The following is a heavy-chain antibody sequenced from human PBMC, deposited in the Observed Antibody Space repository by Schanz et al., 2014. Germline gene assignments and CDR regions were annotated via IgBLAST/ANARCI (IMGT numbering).Heavy chain of an antibody. CDR3: AKVDRTRYYAMDV. J-gene: IGHJ6*02. D-gene: IGHD3-9*01. Sequence: QVQLVQSGAEVKKPGASVKVSCKVSGSIFSKLLMHWVRQGPAKGLEWMGWMNSKTGNTGYAQRFQGRVTMTRNTSITTAYLELSSLRSGDTAVYYCAKVDRTRYYAMDVWGQGTTVTVSS. V-gene: IGHV1-8*01. CDR2: MNSKTGNT. CDR1: GSIFSKLL.